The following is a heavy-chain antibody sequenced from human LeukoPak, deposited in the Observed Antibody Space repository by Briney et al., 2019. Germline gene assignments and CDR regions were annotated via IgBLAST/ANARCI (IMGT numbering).Heavy chain of an antibody. V-gene: IGHV1-2*02. D-gene: IGHD3-22*01. CDR2: INPNSGGT. J-gene: IGHJ3*02. Sequence: ASVKVSCKASGYTFTGYYMHWVRQAPGQGPEWMGWINPNSGGTNSAQKFQGRVTMTRDTSISTVYMELSSLRSEDTAVYYCARGFLGYYYDSIGIWGQGTMVTVSS. CDR1: GYTFTGYY. CDR3: ARGFLGYYYDSIGI.